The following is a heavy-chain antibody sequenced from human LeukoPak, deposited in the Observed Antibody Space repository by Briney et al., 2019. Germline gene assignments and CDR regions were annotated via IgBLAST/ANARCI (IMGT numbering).Heavy chain of an antibody. Sequence: GGSLRLSCAASGFTFSGSAMHWVRQASGKGLEWVGRIRSKANSYATAYAASVKGRFTISRDDSKNTAYLQMNSLKTEDTAVYYCTRPTVKAIDYFDYWGQGTLVTVSS. V-gene: IGHV3-73*01. CDR3: TRPTVKAIDYFDY. CDR2: IRSKANSYAT. J-gene: IGHJ4*02. CDR1: GFTFSGSA. D-gene: IGHD4-17*01.